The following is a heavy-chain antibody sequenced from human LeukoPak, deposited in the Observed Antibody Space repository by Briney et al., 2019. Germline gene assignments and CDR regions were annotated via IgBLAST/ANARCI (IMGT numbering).Heavy chain of an antibody. J-gene: IGHJ5*02. CDR3: ARVKRLWSTTVTTMSWFDP. CDR2: IYHSGTT. D-gene: IGHD4-17*01. CDR1: GGFITTGSHY. Sequence: PSETLTLTCTVSGGFITTGSHYWGWVRQPPGKGLEWIGSIYHSGTTYYKSSLKSRVAISVDTSKNQFSLKLSSVTAADTAVYYCARVKRLWSTTVTTMSWFDPWGQGTLVTVSS. V-gene: IGHV4-39*07.